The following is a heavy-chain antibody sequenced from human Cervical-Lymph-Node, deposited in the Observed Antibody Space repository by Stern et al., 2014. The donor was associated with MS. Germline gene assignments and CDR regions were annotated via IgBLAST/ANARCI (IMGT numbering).Heavy chain of an antibody. CDR3: ARRVLVAMGGYRKTLDV. J-gene: IGHJ6*02. CDR1: GFTFSRYW. V-gene: IGHV3-7*01. Sequence: EVQLVESGGVLVQPGGSLKLSCAASGFTFSRYWMTWVRQAPGKGLEGVANIKEDGSEQFYVDSVKGRFTMSRDNAKNSLYLQMNSLRAEDTAVYYCARRVLVAMGGYRKTLDVWGRGTTVTVSS. D-gene: IGHD2-2*01. CDR2: IKEDGSEQ.